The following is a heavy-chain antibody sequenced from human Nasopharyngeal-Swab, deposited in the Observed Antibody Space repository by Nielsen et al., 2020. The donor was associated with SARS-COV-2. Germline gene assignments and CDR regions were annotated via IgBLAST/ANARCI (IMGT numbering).Heavy chain of an antibody. CDR1: GFTFSSYE. CDR3: ARDYGDYERMQYYYYYGMDV. D-gene: IGHD4-17*01. V-gene: IGHV3-48*03. J-gene: IGHJ6*02. CDR2: ISSSGSTI. Sequence: GESLKISCAASGFTFSSYEMNWVRQAPGKGLEWVSYISSSGSTIYYADSVKGRFTISRDNAKNSLYLQMNSLRAEDTAVYYRARDYGDYERMQYYYYYGMDVWGQGTTVTVSS.